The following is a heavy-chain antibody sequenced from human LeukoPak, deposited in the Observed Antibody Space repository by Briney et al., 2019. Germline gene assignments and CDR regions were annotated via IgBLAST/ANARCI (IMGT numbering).Heavy chain of an antibody. J-gene: IGHJ4*02. Sequence: GGSLRLSCAASGFTFSSYWMHWVRQAPGKGLVWVSRIDSDGSSTSYAGSVKGRFSMSRDNAKNTLYLQMNSLRAEDTAVYYCARGSYYDFWSGRHTPTDYWGQGTLVTVSS. CDR2: IDSDGSST. D-gene: IGHD3-3*01. V-gene: IGHV3-74*01. CDR1: GFTFSSYW. CDR3: ARGSYYDFWSGRHTPTDY.